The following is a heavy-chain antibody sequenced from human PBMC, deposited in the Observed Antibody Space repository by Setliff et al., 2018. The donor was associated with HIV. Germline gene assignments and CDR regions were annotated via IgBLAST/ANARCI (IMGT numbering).Heavy chain of an antibody. CDR1: GYTFTGYF. Sequence: ASVKVSCQASGYTFTGYFMHWVRQAPGQGLEFMGWINPNSGGTNYPQKFQGRVTMSSDTSINTAYMELSRLRSDDTAMYYCARAEIYYCTGGNCAQGAFDIWGQGTMVTVSS. D-gene: IGHD2-15*01. CDR2: INPNSGGT. V-gene: IGHV1-2*02. J-gene: IGHJ3*02. CDR3: ARAEIYYCTGGNCAQGAFDI.